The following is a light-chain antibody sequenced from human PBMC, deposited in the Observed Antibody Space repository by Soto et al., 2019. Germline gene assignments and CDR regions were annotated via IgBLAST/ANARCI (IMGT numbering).Light chain of an antibody. J-gene: IGKJ5*01. CDR3: QHFDNLQIN. CDR1: QDITNY. Sequence: DIQMTQSPSSLSASVGDRVTITCQASQDITNYLNWYQQKPGKAPKLLIYDASTLETGVPSRFSGSGSGTDFAFTISSLQPEDIETYYCQHFDNLQINFRKGTRLEI. CDR2: DAS. V-gene: IGKV1-33*01.